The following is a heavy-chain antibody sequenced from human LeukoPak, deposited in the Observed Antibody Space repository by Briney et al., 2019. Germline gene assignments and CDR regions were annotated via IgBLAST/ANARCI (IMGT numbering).Heavy chain of an antibody. CDR1: GFTFSSYG. CDR3: AKDITGTTQGRAFDI. CDR2: VSSSGGTT. J-gene: IGHJ3*02. D-gene: IGHD1-20*01. V-gene: IGHV3-23*01. Sequence: GGTLRLSCAASGFTFSSYGMSWVRQAPGKGLEWVSAVSSSGGTTYYADSVKGRFTISRDNSKNTLSLQMNSLRAEDTAIYYCAKDITGTTQGRAFDIWGQGTMVTVSS.